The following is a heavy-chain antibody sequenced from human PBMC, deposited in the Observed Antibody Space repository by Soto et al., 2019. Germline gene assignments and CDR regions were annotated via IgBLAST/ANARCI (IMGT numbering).Heavy chain of an antibody. CDR1: GGSISSGHRP. J-gene: IGHJ5*02. Sequence: SETLSLTCAVSGGSISSGHRPWTWIRQPPGKGLEWIGYIYPGGNTYYSPSLKSRVTIALDTSKSLVSLRLNSVTAADTAVYYCAREYDSGGPWGQGTLVTVSS. CDR2: IYPGGNT. V-gene: IGHV4-30-2*01. CDR3: AREYDSGGP. D-gene: IGHD3-22*01.